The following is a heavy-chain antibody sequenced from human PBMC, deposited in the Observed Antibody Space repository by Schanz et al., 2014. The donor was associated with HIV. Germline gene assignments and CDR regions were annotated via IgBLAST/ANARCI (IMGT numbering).Heavy chain of an antibody. CDR3: AKDQGYDFWSGYYNYYSMDV. CDR2: ISYDGSKK. Sequence: QVQLVESGGGVVQPGRSLRLSCAASGFTFSSYGMHWVRQAPGKGLEWVAVISYDGSKKYYADSVKGRFTISRDNSKNTLYLQMNSLRAEDTALYYCAKDQGYDFWSGYYNYYSMDVWGQGTTVTVSS. D-gene: IGHD3-3*01. V-gene: IGHV3-30*18. CDR1: GFTFSSYG. J-gene: IGHJ6*02.